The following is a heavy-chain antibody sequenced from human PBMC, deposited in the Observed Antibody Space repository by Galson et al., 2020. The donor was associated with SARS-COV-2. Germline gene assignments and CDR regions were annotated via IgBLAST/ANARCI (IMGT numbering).Heavy chain of an antibody. Sequence: SQTLSLTCAVYGGSFSGYYWSWIRQPPGKGLEWIGEINHSGSTNYNPSLKSRVTISVDTSKNQFSLKLSSVTAADTAVYYCASRRVPAANVGSLGWFDPWGQVTLVTVSA. CDR1: GGSFSGYY. V-gene: IGHV4-34*01. CDR3: ASRRVPAANVGSLGWFDP. J-gene: IGHJ5*02. CDR2: INHSGST. D-gene: IGHD2-2*01.